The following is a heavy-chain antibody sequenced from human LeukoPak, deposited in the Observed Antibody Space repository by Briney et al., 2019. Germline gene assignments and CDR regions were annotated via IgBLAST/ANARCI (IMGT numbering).Heavy chain of an antibody. D-gene: IGHD3-22*01. Sequence: ASVKVSCKASGYTFTTYAMHWVRQAPGQRLEWMGWINAANGNTKYSQKFQGRVTITRDTSASTAYMELSSLRSEDTAVYYCARVPRYYDSSGYYYLDAFDIWGQGTMVTVSS. V-gene: IGHV1-3*01. CDR1: GYTFTTYA. CDR3: ARVPRYYDSSGYYYLDAFDI. CDR2: INAANGNT. J-gene: IGHJ3*02.